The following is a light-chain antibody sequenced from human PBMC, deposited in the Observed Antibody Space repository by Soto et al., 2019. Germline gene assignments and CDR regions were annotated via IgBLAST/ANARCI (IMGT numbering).Light chain of an antibody. J-gene: IGKJ4*01. CDR1: QDISNY. CDR3: QQYDNLPLT. Sequence: IPMTQSPSSFSASTGDRVTITCQASQDISNYLNWYQQKPGKAPKLLIYDASNLETGVPSGFSGSGSGTDFTFTISSLQPEDIATYYCQQYDNLPLTFGGGTKVDIK. V-gene: IGKV1-33*01. CDR2: DAS.